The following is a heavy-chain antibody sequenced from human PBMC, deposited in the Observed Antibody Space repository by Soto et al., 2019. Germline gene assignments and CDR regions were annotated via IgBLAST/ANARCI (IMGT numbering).Heavy chain of an antibody. CDR1: GFTFSSYG. CDR2: IWYDGSNK. D-gene: IGHD6-13*01. J-gene: IGHJ6*02. V-gene: IGHV3-33*01. CDR3: VRGLIAAAVPYYYYYGMDV. Sequence: PGGSLRLSCAASGFTFSSYGMHWVRQAPGKGLEWVAVIWYDGSNKYYADSVKGRFTISRDNSKNTLYLQMNSLRAEDTAVYYCVRGLIAAAVPYYYYYGMDVWGQGTTVTVSS.